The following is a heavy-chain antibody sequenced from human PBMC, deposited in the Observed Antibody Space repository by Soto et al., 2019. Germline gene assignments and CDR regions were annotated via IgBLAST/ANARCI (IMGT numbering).Heavy chain of an antibody. D-gene: IGHD1-7*01. CDR2: INHSGST. CDR1: GGSFSGYY. J-gene: IGHJ4*01. CDR3: ARGRNLPKLSPDY. V-gene: IGHV4-34*01. Sequence: QVQLQQWGAGLLKPSETLSLTCAVYGGSFSGYYWSWIRQPPGKGLEWIGEINHSGSTNYNPSLKRRVXXSXDXXTHRCSLTLSSVTAADTAVYYCARGRNLPKLSPDYWGHGTLVTVSS.